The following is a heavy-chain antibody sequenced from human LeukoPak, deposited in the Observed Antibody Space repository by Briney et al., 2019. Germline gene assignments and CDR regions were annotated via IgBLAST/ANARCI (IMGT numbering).Heavy chain of an antibody. J-gene: IGHJ4*02. D-gene: IGHD5-24*01. CDR2: IYPIDSDT. Sequence: GESLKTSCQASGSSFATYWIAWVRQMPGKGLEWLGFIYPIDSDTRYSPSFQGPLTMSVDSSISTAYLQWSSLKASDTAVYYCARHASRDDALDYWGQGTQVTVSS. V-gene: IGHV5-51*01. CDR1: GSSFATYW. CDR3: ARHASRDDALDY.